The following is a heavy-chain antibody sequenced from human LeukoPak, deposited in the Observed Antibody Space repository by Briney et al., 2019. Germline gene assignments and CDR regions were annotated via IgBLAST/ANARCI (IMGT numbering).Heavy chain of an antibody. V-gene: IGHV4-59*01. CDR1: GGSISSYY. CDR2: IYYSGST. Sequence: PSETLSLTCTVSGGSISSYYWSWIRQPPGKGLEGIGYIYYSGSTNYNPSLKSRVTISVDTSKNQFSLKLSSVTAADTAVYYCARGLWYSSSSPYFDYWGQGTLVTASS. J-gene: IGHJ4*02. D-gene: IGHD6-13*01. CDR3: ARGLWYSSSSPYFDY.